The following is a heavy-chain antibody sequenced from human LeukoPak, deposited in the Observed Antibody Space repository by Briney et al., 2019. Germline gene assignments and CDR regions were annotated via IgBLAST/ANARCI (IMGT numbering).Heavy chain of an antibody. J-gene: IGHJ3*02. CDR1: GFTFSDHY. Sequence: GGSLRLSCAASGFTFSDHYMDWVRQAPGKGLEWVGRTRNKANSYTTEYAASVKGRFTISRDDSKNSLYLQMNSLKTEDTAVYHCAILVVITDLGSFDIWGQGTMVTVSS. CDR2: TRNKANSYTT. CDR3: AILVVITDLGSFDI. V-gene: IGHV3-72*01. D-gene: IGHD3-22*01.